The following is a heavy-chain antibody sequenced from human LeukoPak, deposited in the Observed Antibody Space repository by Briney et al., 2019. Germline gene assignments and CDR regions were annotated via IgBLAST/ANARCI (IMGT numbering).Heavy chain of an antibody. CDR1: GFTFSSYW. J-gene: IGHJ4*02. D-gene: IGHD2-2*01. CDR3: ARDPIIIVPAAPDY. Sequence: SGGSLRLSCAASGFTFSSYWMHWVRQAPGKGLVWVSRINSDGTTSYADSVKGRFTISRDNVKNTLYLQMNSLRAEDTAVYYCARDPIIIVPAAPDYWGQGTLVTVSS. V-gene: IGHV3-74*01. CDR2: INSDGTT.